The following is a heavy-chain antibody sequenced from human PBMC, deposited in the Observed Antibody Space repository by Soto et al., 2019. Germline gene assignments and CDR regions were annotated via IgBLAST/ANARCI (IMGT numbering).Heavy chain of an antibody. CDR1: GGSISSYY. J-gene: IGHJ4*02. V-gene: IGHV4-59*01. CDR3: ARGRYYFDY. Sequence: SSETLSLTCTVSGGSISSYYWSWIRQPPGKGLEWIGYIYYSGSTNYNPSLESRVTISVDTSKNQFSLKLSSVTAADTAVYYCARGRYYFDYWGQGTLVTVSS. CDR2: IYYSGST.